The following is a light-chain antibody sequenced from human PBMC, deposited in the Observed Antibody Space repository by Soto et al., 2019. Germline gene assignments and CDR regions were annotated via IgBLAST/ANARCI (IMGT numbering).Light chain of an antibody. CDR3: QQYGGTYT. CDR1: QSISVW. J-gene: IGKJ2*01. CDR2: DAS. Sequence: DIQMTQSPSSLSASVGDRVTITCRATQSISVWLAWYQHKPGKAPKLLIYDASTLESGVQSRFSGSGSGTEFTLTISSLQPDDFATYYRQQYGGTYTFGQGTKVEI. V-gene: IGKV1-5*01.